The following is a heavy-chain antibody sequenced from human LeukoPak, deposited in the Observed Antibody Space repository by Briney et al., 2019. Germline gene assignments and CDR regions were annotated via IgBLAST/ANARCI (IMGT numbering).Heavy chain of an antibody. Sequence: GGSLRLSCAASGFTFSSYALSWVRQAPGKGLEWASAISGSGGSTYYADSVKGRFTISRDNSKNTLYLQMNSLRAEDTAVYYCARDQQLVPFDYWGQGTLVTVSS. CDR1: GFTFSSYA. CDR2: ISGSGGST. V-gene: IGHV3-23*01. D-gene: IGHD6-13*01. CDR3: ARDQQLVPFDY. J-gene: IGHJ4*02.